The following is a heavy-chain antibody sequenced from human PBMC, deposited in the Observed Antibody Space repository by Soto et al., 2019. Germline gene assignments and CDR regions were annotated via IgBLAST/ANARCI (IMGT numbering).Heavy chain of an antibody. D-gene: IGHD5-12*01. CDR1: GGSFSGYY. Sequence: QVQLQQWGAGLLKPSETLSLTCAVYGGSFSGYYWSWIRQPPGKGLEWIGEINHSGSTNYNPSLKSRVTISVDTSKNQFSLKLSSVTAADTAVYYCARGPNLWWLWEGWFDPWGQGTLVTVSS. CDR3: ARGPNLWWLWEGWFDP. J-gene: IGHJ5*02. CDR2: INHSGST. V-gene: IGHV4-34*01.